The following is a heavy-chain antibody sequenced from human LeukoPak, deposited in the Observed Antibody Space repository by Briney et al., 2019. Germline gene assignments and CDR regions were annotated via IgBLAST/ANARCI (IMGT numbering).Heavy chain of an antibody. J-gene: IGHJ5*02. D-gene: IGHD3-22*01. CDR1: GGSISSSSHY. CDR2: IFYSGST. Sequence: SETLSLTCTVSGGSISSSSHYWVWIRQPPGKGLEWIGSIFYSGSTYYNPSLKSRVTISVDTSKNQFSLKLSSVTAADTAVYYCARHVEYFYDSSGYFDPWGQGTLVTVSS. V-gene: IGHV4-39*01. CDR3: ARHVEYFYDSSGYFDP.